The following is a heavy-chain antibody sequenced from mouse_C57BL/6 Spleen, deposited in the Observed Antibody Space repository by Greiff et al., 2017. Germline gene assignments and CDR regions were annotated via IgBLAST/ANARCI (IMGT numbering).Heavy chain of an antibody. D-gene: IGHD1-1*01. J-gene: IGHJ4*01. CDR1: GYAFTNYL. Sequence: VQLQQSGAELVRPGTSVKVSCKASGYAFTNYLIEWVKQRPGQGLEWIGVINPGSGGTNYNEKFKGKATLTADKSSSTAYMQLSSLTSEDSAVYFCARDYYYGSSPRSMDYWGQGTSVTVSS. CDR3: ARDYYYGSSPRSMDY. V-gene: IGHV1-54*01. CDR2: INPGSGGT.